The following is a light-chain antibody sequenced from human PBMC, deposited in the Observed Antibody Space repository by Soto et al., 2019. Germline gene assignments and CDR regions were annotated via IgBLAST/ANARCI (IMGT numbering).Light chain of an antibody. Sequence: QSALTQPASVSGSPGQSITISCTGTSSDVGSYNLVSWYQQHPGKAPKLMIYEVSKRPSGVSNRFSGSKSGNTASLTISGLQAEDEADYYCCSYAGSSTLYVLGTATKSPS. CDR3: CSYAGSSTLYV. J-gene: IGLJ1*01. CDR2: EVS. CDR1: SSDVGSYNL. V-gene: IGLV2-23*02.